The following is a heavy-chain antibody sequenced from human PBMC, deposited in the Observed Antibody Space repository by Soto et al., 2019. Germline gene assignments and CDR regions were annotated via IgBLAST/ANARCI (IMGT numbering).Heavy chain of an antibody. J-gene: IGHJ6*02. V-gene: IGHV3-21*01. CDR3: ARDSVRDYLYYYYGMDV. D-gene: IGHD4-17*01. Sequence: EVQLVESGGGLVKPGGSLRLSCAASGFTFGSYTMNWVRQAPGRGLEWVSSIGTSSSYIYYADSVKGRFTISRDNAKNSLFLQMNSLRADDTAVYYCARDSVRDYLYYYYGMDVWGQGTTVTVSS. CDR2: IGTSSSYI. CDR1: GFTFGSYT.